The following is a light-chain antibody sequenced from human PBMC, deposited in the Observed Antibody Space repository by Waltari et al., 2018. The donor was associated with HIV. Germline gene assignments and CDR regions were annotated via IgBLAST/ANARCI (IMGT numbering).Light chain of an antibody. CDR2: HDI. CDR1: KLGDKY. Sequence: SYELTQPHSVSVSPGQTASITCSGDKLGDKYACWYQQKPGQSPVLVIYHDIQRPSGIPERFSGSNSGNTATLTISGTQAMDEADYYCQAWDSSTVVFGGGTKLTVL. V-gene: IGLV3-1*01. J-gene: IGLJ2*01. CDR3: QAWDSSTVV.